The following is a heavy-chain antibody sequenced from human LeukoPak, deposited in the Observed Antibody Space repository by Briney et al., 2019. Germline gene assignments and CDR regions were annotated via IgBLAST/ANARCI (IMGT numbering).Heavy chain of an antibody. CDR1: GFTFSSYA. D-gene: IGHD5-18*01. CDR3: AKGGNTAMVKGSSGY. Sequence: GGSLRLSCAASGFTFSSYAMSWVRQAPGKGLEWVSAISGSGGSTYYADSVKGRFTISSDNSKNTLYLQMNSLRAEDTAVYYCAKGGNTAMVKGSSGYWGQGTLVTVSS. CDR2: ISGSGGST. V-gene: IGHV3-23*01. J-gene: IGHJ4*02.